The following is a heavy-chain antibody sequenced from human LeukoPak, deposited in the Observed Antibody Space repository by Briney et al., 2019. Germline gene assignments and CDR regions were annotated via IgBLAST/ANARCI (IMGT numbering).Heavy chain of an antibody. CDR2: INPNSGVT. J-gene: IGHJ4*02. CDR3: ARDINGDYYFDY. D-gene: IGHD4-17*01. V-gene: IGHV1-2*02. CDR1: GYTFTGYY. Sequence: ASVKVSCKASGYTFTGYYMHWVRQAPGQGLEWMEWINPNSGVTNYAQKFQGRVTMTRDTSISTAYMELSRLRSDDTAVYYCARDINGDYYFDYWGQGTLVTVSS.